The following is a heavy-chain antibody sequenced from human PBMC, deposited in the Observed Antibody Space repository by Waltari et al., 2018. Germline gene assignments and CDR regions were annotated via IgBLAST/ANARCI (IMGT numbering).Heavy chain of an antibody. CDR1: GGTFRSYA. CDR2: IIPILGIA. J-gene: IGHJ6*03. D-gene: IGHD6-6*01. CDR3: ARGPSIAARLRYYYYYMDV. Sequence: QVQLVQSGAEVKKPGSSVKGSCKASGGTFRSYAISWVREAPGQGLEWMGGIIPILGIANYAQKFQGRVTITADESTSTAYMELSSVTAADTAVYYCARGPSIAARLRYYYYYMDVWGKGTTVTISS. V-gene: IGHV1-69*04.